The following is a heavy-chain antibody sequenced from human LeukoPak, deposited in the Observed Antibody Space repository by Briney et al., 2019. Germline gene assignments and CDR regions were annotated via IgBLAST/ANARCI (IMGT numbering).Heavy chain of an antibody. D-gene: IGHD3-22*01. CDR1: GGSISSSSYY. Sequence: PSETLSLTCTVSGGSISSSSYYWGWIRQPPGKGLEWIGSIYYSGSTYYNPSLKSRVTISVDTSKNQFSLKLSSVTAADTAVYYCARGDYYDSSGYRAYYFDYWGQGTLVTVSS. CDR2: IYYSGST. V-gene: IGHV4-39*07. CDR3: ARGDYYDSSGYRAYYFDY. J-gene: IGHJ4*02.